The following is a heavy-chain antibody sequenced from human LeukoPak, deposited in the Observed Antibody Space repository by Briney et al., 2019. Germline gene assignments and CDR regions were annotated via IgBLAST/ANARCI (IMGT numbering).Heavy chain of an antibody. CDR3: ARAGYGDRPYYYYMDV. D-gene: IGHD4-17*01. CDR2: ISSSGSTI. CDR1: GFAFSSYS. V-gene: IGHV3-48*04. J-gene: IGHJ6*03. Sequence: GGSLRLSCAASGFAFSSYSMNWVRQAPGKGLEWVSYISSSGSTIYYADSVKGRFTISRDNAKNSLYLQMNSLRAEDTAVYYCARAGYGDRPYYYYMDVWGKGTTVTVSS.